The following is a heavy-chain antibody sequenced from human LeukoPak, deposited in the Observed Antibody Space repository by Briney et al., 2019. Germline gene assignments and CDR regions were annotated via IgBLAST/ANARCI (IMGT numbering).Heavy chain of an antibody. CDR1: GYSISSGYY. CDR3: ARLDYSNYVAAGSDY. D-gene: IGHD4-11*01. CDR2: IYHSGST. V-gene: IGHV4-38-2*01. Sequence: SETLSLTCAVSGYSISSGYYWGWIRQPPGKGLEWIGSIYHSGSTYYNPSLKSRVTISVDTSKNQFSLKLSSVTAADTAVYYCARLDYSNYVAAGSDYWGQGTVVTVSS. J-gene: IGHJ4*02.